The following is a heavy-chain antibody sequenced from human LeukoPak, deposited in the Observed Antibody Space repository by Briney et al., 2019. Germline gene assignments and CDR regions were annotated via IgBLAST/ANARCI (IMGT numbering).Heavy chain of an antibody. D-gene: IGHD4-11*01. V-gene: IGHV3-74*01. CDR1: GFTFSNYW. Sequence: GGSLRLSCAASGFTFSNYWMHWVRQVPGKGLVWVSRTNPGGSSTTYADSVKGRFTISRDNAKNTLYLQMNSLRAEDTAVYYCARSNQADDYWGQGTLVTVSS. CDR3: ARSNQADDY. CDR2: TNPGGSST. J-gene: IGHJ4*02.